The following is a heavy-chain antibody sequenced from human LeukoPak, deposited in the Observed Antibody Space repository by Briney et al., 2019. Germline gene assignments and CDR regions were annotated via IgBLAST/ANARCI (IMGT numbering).Heavy chain of an antibody. CDR1: GFTFSDYA. D-gene: IGHD3-10*01. CDR3: ARSGVATCHY. Sequence: PGGSLRLSCQASGFTFSDYAMSWVRQAPGKGLEWVSSINPDGGSFFADSVKGRFTISRDDSRSVVYLQMNTLSAEDTAVYYCARSGVATCHYWGQGILDAVSS. V-gene: IGHV3-23*01. J-gene: IGHJ4*02. CDR2: INPDGGS.